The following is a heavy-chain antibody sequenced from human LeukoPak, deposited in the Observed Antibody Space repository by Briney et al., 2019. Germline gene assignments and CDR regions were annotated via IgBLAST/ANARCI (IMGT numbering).Heavy chain of an antibody. J-gene: IGHJ4*02. V-gene: IGHV1-69*13. CDR3: AHCGGDCYGYYFDY. D-gene: IGHD2-21*01. CDR1: GGTFSSYA. Sequence: SVKVSCKASGGTFSSYAISWVRQAPGQGLEWMGGIIPIFGTANYAQKFQGRVTITADESTSTAYMGLSSLRSEDTAVYYCAHCGGDCYGYYFDYWGQGTLVTVSS. CDR2: IIPIFGTA.